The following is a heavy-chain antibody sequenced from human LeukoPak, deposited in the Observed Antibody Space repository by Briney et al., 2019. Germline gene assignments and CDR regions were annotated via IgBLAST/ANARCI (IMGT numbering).Heavy chain of an antibody. CDR3: AREVRLGCSGGSCFNDAFDI. Sequence: GASVKVSCKASGYTFTGYYMHWVRQAPGQGLEWMGRINPNSGGTNYAQKFQGRVTMTRDTSISTAYMELSRLRSDDTAAYYCAREVRLGCSGGSCFNDAFDIWGQGTMVTVS. CDR1: GYTFTGYY. D-gene: IGHD2-15*01. J-gene: IGHJ3*02. CDR2: INPNSGGT. V-gene: IGHV1-2*06.